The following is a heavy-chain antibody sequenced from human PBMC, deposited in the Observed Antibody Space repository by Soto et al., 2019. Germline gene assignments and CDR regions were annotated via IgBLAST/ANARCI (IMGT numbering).Heavy chain of an antibody. V-gene: IGHV4-59*01. CDR3: ATRFYTSGVSFDY. D-gene: IGHD2-2*02. CDR2: IYYSGST. CDR1: GGSISSYY. J-gene: IGHJ4*02. Sequence: SETLSLTCTVSGGSISSYYWSWIRQPPGKGLEWIGYIYYSGSTNYNPSLKSRVTISVDTSKNQFSLKLSSVTAADTAVYYCATRFYTSGVSFDYWGQGTPVTVSS.